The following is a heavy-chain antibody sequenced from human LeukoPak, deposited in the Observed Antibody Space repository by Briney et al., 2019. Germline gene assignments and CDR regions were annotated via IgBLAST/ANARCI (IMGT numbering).Heavy chain of an antibody. Sequence: SETLSLTCTVSGGSISSGDYYWSWIRQPPGKGLKWIGYIYYSGSTYYNPSLMSRLTISVDTSKNQFSLKLSSVTAADTAVYYCARDHVKLGSGRSVDYWGQGTLVTVSS. CDR3: ARDHVKLGSGRSVDY. V-gene: IGHV4-30-4*01. J-gene: IGHJ4*02. CDR2: IYYSGST. D-gene: IGHD3-10*01. CDR1: GGSISSGDYY.